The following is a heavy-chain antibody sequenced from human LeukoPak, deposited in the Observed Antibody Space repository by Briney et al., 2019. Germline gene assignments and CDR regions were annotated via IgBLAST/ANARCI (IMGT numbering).Heavy chain of an antibody. CDR2: IYSGGST. Sequence: GGSLRLSCAASGFTVSSNYMSWVRQAPGKGLEWVSVIYSGGSTYYADSVKGRFTISRDNSKNTLYLQMNSLRAEDTAVYYCARPSYDSSGYYYRQEDDDAFDIWGQGTMVTVSS. D-gene: IGHD3-22*01. CDR1: GFTVSSNY. J-gene: IGHJ3*02. V-gene: IGHV3-53*01. CDR3: ARPSYDSSGYYYRQEDDDAFDI.